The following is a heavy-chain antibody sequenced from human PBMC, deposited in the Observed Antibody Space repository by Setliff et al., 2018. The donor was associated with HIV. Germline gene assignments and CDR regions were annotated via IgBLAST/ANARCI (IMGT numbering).Heavy chain of an antibody. J-gene: IGHJ5*02. Sequence: PSETLSLTCAVSGYSISTGYYWTWIRQPPGKGLEWFGYIYYSGSTNYNPPLKSRVTIPVDTSKNQFFLKLASVTAADTAVYYCARHGIVVMIAIPNRFDPWGQGTLVTVSS. CDR2: IYYSGST. CDR1: GYSISTGYY. CDR3: ARHGIVVMIAIPNRFDP. V-gene: IGHV4-59*08. D-gene: IGHD2-21*01.